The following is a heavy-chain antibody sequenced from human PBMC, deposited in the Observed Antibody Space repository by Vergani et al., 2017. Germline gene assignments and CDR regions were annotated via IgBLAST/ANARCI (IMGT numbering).Heavy chain of an antibody. CDR2: IYYSGST. J-gene: IGHJ5*02. Sequence: QVQLQESGPGLVKPPGTLSLTCAVSGDSISSNNCWTWVRQPPGKGLEWIGYIYYSGSTNYNPSLKSRVTISVDTSKNQFSLKLSSVTAADTAVYYCARVVSFGVVRVGWFDPWGQGTLVTVSS. CDR1: GDSISSNNC. V-gene: IGHV4-4*03. D-gene: IGHD3-3*01. CDR3: ARVVSFGVVRVGWFDP.